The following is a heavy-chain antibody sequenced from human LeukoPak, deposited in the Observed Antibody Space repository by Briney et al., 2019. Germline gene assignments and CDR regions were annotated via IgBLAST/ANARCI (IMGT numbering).Heavy chain of an antibody. D-gene: IGHD2-15*01. Sequence: PGGSLRLSCAASGFTFDDYAKHWVRQAPGKGLEWVSLISGDGGSTYYADSVKGRFTISRDNSKNSLYLQMNSLRTEDTALYYCAKDIGCSGGSCYSTGYFDLWGRGTLVTVSS. CDR3: AKDIGCSGGSCYSTGYFDL. CDR2: ISGDGGST. V-gene: IGHV3-43*02. CDR1: GFTFDDYA. J-gene: IGHJ2*01.